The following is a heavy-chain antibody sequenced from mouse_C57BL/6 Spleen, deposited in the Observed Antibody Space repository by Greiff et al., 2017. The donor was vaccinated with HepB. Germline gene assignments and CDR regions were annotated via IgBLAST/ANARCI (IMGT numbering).Heavy chain of an antibody. CDR1: GYTFTSYW. J-gene: IGHJ3*01. D-gene: IGHD2-1*01. Sequence: QVQLQQSGAELVMPGASVKLSCKASGYTFTSYWMHWVKQRPGQGLEWIGEIDPSDSYTNYNQKFKGKSTLTVDKSSSTAYMQLSSLTSEDSAVYYCAIYYGAPFAYWGQGTLVTVSA. CDR3: AIYYGAPFAY. V-gene: IGHV1-69*01. CDR2: IDPSDSYT.